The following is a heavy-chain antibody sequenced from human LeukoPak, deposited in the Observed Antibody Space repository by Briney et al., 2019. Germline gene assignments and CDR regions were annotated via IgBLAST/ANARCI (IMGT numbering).Heavy chain of an antibody. J-gene: IGHJ3*02. CDR3: ASVTTVTTKGHGAFDI. CDR2: INPSGGST. V-gene: IGHV1-46*01. D-gene: IGHD4-17*01. CDR1: GYTFTSYY. Sequence: ASVKVSCKASGYTFTSYYMHWVRQAPGQGLEWMGIINPSGGSTSYAQKFQGRVTMTRDMSTSTIYMELRSLRSGDTAVYYCASVTTVTTKGHGAFDIWGQGTMVTVSS.